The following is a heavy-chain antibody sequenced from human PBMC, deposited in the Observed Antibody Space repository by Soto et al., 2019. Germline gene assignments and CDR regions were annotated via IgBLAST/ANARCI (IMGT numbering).Heavy chain of an antibody. D-gene: IGHD3-10*01. CDR3: ARGLYDSGSFYFDF. CDR2: LYSGGTT. V-gene: IGHV3-53*01. J-gene: IGHJ4*02. CDR1: GFNFIRKY. Sequence: EVQLVESGGGLIQPGGSLRLSCAASGFNFIRKYMIWVRQAPGKGLEWVSILYSGGTTYYADSVKGRFTISRDTSENTLYLQMNSLRAEDTAVHYCARGLYDSGSFYFDFWGQGTLVTVSS.